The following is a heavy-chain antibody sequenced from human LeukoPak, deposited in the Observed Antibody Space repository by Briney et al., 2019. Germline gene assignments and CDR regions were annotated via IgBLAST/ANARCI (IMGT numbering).Heavy chain of an antibody. CDR2: ISGSGGST. V-gene: IGHV3-23*01. CDR3: AKDEPTTVTTLPYYYYYGMDV. Sequence: GASLRLSCAASGFTFSSYAMSWVRQAPGKGLEWVSVISGSGGSTYYADSVKGRFTISRDNSKNTLYLQMNSLRAEDTAVYYCAKDEPTTVTTLPYYYYYGMDVWGQGTTVTVSS. J-gene: IGHJ6*02. D-gene: IGHD4-11*01. CDR1: GFTFSSYA.